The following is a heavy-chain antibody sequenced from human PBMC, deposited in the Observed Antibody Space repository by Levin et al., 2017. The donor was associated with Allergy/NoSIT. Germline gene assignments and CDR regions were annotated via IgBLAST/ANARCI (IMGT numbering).Heavy chain of an antibody. V-gene: IGHV5-51*01. CDR1: GYSFTSYW. D-gene: IGHD6-13*01. Sequence: GGSLRLSCKGSGYSFTSYWIGWVRQMPGKGLEWMGIIYPGDSDTRYSPSFQGQVTISADKSISTAYLQWSSLKASDTAMYYCATALRYSSSWYPSYFDYWGQGTLVTVSS. J-gene: IGHJ4*02. CDR3: ATALRYSSSWYPSYFDY. CDR2: IYPGDSDT.